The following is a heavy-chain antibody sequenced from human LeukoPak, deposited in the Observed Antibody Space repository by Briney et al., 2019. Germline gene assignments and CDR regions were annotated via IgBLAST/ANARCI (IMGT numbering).Heavy chain of an antibody. CDR2: IYYSGST. J-gene: IGHJ4*02. CDR1: GGSISSYY. Sequence: SETLSLTCTVSGGSISSYYWSWIRQPPGKGLEWIGYIYYSGSTNYNPSLKGRVTISVDTSKNQFSLKLSSVTAADTAVYYFARDQGYSGCWGQGTLVTVSS. V-gene: IGHV4-59*01. D-gene: IGHD5-12*01. CDR3: ARDQGYSGC.